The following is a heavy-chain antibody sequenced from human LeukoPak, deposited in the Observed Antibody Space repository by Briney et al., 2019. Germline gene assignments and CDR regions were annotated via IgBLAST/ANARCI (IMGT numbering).Heavy chain of an antibody. J-gene: IGHJ6*03. V-gene: IGHV4-38-2*02. CDR1: GDSITGYY. CDR2: IYYTGNT. Sequence: SETLSLTCSVSGDSITGYYWGWIRQPPGKGLEWIGNIYYTGNTYYNPSLKSRVTISVDTSKNQFSLKLSSVTAADTAVYYCARDGRGAYYMDVWGKGTTVTVSS. CDR3: ARDGRGAYYMDV.